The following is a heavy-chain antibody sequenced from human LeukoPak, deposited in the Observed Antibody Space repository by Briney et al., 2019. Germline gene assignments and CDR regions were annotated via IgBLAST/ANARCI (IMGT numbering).Heavy chain of an antibody. Sequence: SETLSLTCTVSGGSISSYYWSWIRHPPGKTLEWIGSIYSSGSTYYNPSLKSRVIIIIDTPKNHFSLTLSSVTAADTAVYYCARSDGYGLVGIWGQGTMVTVSS. CDR1: GGSISSYY. CDR3: ARSDGYGLVGI. J-gene: IGHJ3*02. D-gene: IGHD3-10*01. CDR2: IYSSGST. V-gene: IGHV4-59*12.